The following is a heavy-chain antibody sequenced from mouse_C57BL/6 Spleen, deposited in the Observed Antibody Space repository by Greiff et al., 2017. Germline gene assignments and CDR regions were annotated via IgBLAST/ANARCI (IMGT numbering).Heavy chain of an antibody. V-gene: IGHV10-1*01. CDR2: IRSKSHNYAT. Sequence: GGGLVQPKGSLKLSCAASGFSFNTYAMNWVRQAPGKGLEWVARIRSKSHNYATYYADSVKDRFTISRDDSESMLYLQMNNLKTEDTAMYYCVRQNYTQRAMDYWGQGTSVTVSS. J-gene: IGHJ4*01. D-gene: IGHD2-12*01. CDR1: GFSFNTYA. CDR3: VRQNYTQRAMDY.